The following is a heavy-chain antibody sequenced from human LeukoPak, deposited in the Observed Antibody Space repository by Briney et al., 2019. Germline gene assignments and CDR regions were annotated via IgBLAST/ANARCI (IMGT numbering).Heavy chain of an antibody. D-gene: IGHD6-13*01. V-gene: IGHV3-73*01. J-gene: IGHJ2*01. CDR2: IRSKANSYAT. Sequence: GGSLRLSCAASGFTFSGFGMHWVRQASGKGLEWVGRIRSKANSYATAYAAPVKGRFTISRDDSKNTAYLQMNSLKTEDTAVYYCARGRQLVPRAWYFDLWGRGTLVTVSS. CDR3: ARGRQLVPRAWYFDL. CDR1: GFTFSGFG.